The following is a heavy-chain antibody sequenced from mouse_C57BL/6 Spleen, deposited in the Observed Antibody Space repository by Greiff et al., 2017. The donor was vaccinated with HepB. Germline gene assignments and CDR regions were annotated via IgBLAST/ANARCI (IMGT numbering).Heavy chain of an antibody. J-gene: IGHJ2*01. D-gene: IGHD2-4*01. Sequence: DVMLVESGGGLVKPGGSLKLSCAASGFTFSSYAMSWVRQTPEKRLEWVATISDGGSYTYYPDNVKGRFTISRDNAKNNLYLQMSHLKSEDTAMYYCARDDYDFYYFDYWGQGTTLTVSS. V-gene: IGHV5-4*01. CDR2: ISDGGSYT. CDR1: GFTFSSYA. CDR3: ARDDYDFYYFDY.